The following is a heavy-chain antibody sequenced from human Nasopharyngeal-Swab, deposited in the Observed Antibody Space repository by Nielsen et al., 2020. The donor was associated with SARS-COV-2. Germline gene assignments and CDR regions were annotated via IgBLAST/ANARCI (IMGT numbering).Heavy chain of an antibody. J-gene: IGHJ6*04. CDR1: GFTFSSYA. V-gene: IGHV3-30-3*01. CDR2: ISYDGSNK. Sequence: GSLLKISCAASGFTFSSYAMHWVRQAPGKGLEWVAVISYDGSNKYYADSVKGRFTISRDNSKNTLYLQMNSLRAEDTAVYYCARDLGDVWGKGTTVTVSS. CDR3: ARDLGDV.